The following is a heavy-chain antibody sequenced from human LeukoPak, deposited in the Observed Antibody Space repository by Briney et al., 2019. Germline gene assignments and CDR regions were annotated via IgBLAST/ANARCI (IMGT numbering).Heavy chain of an antibody. CDR3: AKWAYYDFWSGHYKSHFDS. J-gene: IGHJ4*02. Sequence: PGGSLRLSCAASGFTFDNFALSWVRQAPGKGLECVSSIRDSGNGTDYADSVKGRFTVSRDNSKNTLYLHMNTLSAEDTAVYYCAKWAYYDFWSGHYKSHFDSWGQGTLVTVSP. D-gene: IGHD3-3*01. V-gene: IGHV3-23*01. CDR2: IRDSGNGT. CDR1: GFTFDNFA.